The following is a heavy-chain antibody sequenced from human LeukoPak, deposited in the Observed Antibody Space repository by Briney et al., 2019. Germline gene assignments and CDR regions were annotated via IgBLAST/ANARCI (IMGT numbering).Heavy chain of an antibody. CDR3: ARVDNWNDVPIDY. Sequence: GGSLRLSCAASGFTFSSYSMNWVRQAPGKGLEWVSSISSSSYIYYADSVKGRFTISRDNAKNSLYLQMNSLRAEDTAVYYCARVDNWNDVPIDYWGQGTLVTVSS. CDR2: ISSSSYI. CDR1: GFTFSSYS. V-gene: IGHV3-21*01. J-gene: IGHJ4*02. D-gene: IGHD1-1*01.